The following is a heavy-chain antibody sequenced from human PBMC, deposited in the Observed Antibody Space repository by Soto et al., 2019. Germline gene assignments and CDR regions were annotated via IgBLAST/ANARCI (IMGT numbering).Heavy chain of an antibody. J-gene: IGHJ6*02. D-gene: IGHD3-10*01. Sequence: PXGSLRLSCAASGFTFSRFGMHWVRQAPGKGLEWVAVISYDGSNRFYAGSVKGRFTISRDNSKNTLYLQMNSLRPEDTAVYYCAKDLYGSEKYTYYCGMDVWGQGTTVTVSS. CDR1: GFTFSRFG. CDR2: ISYDGSNR. CDR3: AKDLYGSEKYTYYCGMDV. V-gene: IGHV3-30*18.